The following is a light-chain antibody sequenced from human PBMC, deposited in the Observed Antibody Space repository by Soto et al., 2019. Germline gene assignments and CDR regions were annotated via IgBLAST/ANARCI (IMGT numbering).Light chain of an antibody. J-gene: IGKJ5*01. V-gene: IGKV1-39*01. CDR2: SAS. CDR3: QQSYSSPIT. CDR1: QTIKNY. Sequence: DIQMSQSPSSLSASVGDSVTITCRASQTIKNYLNWYQQKPGRAPNLLIYSASTLHSGVPSRFSGSGSGTDFTLTISSLQPEDFATYYCQQSYSSPITFGQGTRLEIK.